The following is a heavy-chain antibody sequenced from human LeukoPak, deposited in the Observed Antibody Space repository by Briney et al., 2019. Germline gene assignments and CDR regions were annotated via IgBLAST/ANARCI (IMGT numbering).Heavy chain of an antibody. V-gene: IGHV4-34*01. D-gene: IGHD3-3*01. Sequence: SETLSLTCAVYGGSFSGYYWSWIRQPPGKGLEWIGEINHSGSTNYNPSLKSRGTISVDTSKNQFSLKLSYVTAADTAVYYCARGTSITIFGVVIIPDYYYYYMDVWGKGTTVTVSS. CDR2: INHSGST. CDR1: GGSFSGYY. J-gene: IGHJ6*03. CDR3: ARGTSITIFGVVIIPDYYYYYMDV.